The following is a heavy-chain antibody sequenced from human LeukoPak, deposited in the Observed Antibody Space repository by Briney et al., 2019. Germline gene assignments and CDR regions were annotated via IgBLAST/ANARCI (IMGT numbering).Heavy chain of an antibody. J-gene: IGHJ4*02. CDR1: GFSFSTYW. CDR3: ARARLTLAREVIIKADY. V-gene: IGHV3-7*03. CDR2: IKQDGSEK. D-gene: IGHD3-10*01. Sequence: GGSLRLSCAASGFSFSTYWMSWVRQAPGKGLQWVANIKQDGSEKNYVDSVKGRFTISRDNAKNSLYLQMNSLRAEDAAVYYCARARLTLAREVIIKADYWGQGILVTVSS.